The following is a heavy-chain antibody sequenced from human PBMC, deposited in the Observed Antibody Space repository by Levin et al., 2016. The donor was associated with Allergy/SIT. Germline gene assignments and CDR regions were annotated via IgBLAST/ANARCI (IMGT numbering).Heavy chain of an antibody. V-gene: IGHV3-53*01. D-gene: IGHD3-16*01. Sequence: GESLKISCAASGFTVSSNYMSWVRQAPGKGLEWVSLIYSSGSTYYADSVKGRFTISRDNSKNTLYLQMNSLRVEDTAVYYCARGIGGRPTDYWGQGTLVTVSS. CDR2: IYSSGST. CDR1: GFTVSSNY. CDR3: ARGIGGRPTDY. J-gene: IGHJ4*02.